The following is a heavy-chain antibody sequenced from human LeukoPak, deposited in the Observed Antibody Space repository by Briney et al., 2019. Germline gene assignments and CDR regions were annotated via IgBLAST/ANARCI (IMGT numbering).Heavy chain of an antibody. CDR1: GYTFTGYY. D-gene: IGHD3-10*01. J-gene: IGHJ4*02. V-gene: IGHV1-8*02. CDR2: MNPNSGNT. CDR3: ARGLFSGSYNNN. Sequence: ASVKVSCKASGYTFTGYYMHWVRQATGQGLEWMGWMNPNSGNTGYAQKFQGRVTMTRNTSISTAYMELSSLRSEDTAVYYCARGLFSGSYNNNWGQGTLVTVSS.